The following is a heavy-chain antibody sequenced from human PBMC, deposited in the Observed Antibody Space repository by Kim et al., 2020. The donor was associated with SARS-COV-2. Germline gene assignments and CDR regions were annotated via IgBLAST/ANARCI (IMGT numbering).Heavy chain of an antibody. J-gene: IGHJ2*01. CDR3: ARLGAGDYGDYDVREVDWYFDL. CDR1: GGSISSSSYY. V-gene: IGHV4-39*01. D-gene: IGHD4-17*01. CDR2: IYYSGST. Sequence: SETLSLTCTVSGGSISSSSYYWGWIRQPPGKGLEWIGSIYYSGSTYYNPSLKSRVTISVDTSKNQFSLKLSSVTAADTAVYYCARLGAGDYGDYDVREVDWYFDLWGRGTLVTVSS.